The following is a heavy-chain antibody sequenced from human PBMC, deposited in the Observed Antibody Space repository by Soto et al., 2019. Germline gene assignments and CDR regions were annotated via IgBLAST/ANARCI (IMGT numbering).Heavy chain of an antibody. CDR3: ARARQYYDCELDP. Sequence: SETLSLTCTVSGGPLSGHYWTWVRQPPGRGLEWIGYIFYSETNYNPSLKSRVTISLDTAKNLFSLKLSSMTAADTAIYYCARARQYYDCELDPWGQGTLVTVSS. V-gene: IGHV4-59*11. J-gene: IGHJ5*02. CDR1: GGPLSGHY. CDR2: IFYSET. D-gene: IGHD3-16*01.